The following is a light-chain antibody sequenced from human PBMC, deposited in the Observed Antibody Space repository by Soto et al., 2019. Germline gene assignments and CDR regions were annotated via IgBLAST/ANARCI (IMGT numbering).Light chain of an antibody. V-gene: IGLV2-14*01. Sequence: QSVLTQPASVAGSPGQSLTMSCTGTSIDIAPYNYVSWYQQHPGKAPKLIIYEVSYRPSGISNRFSGSKSGKTASLTISGLQAEDDADYYCRSYTSSTNYVFAMGTKATVL. CDR1: SIDIAPYNY. CDR2: EVS. CDR3: RSYTSSTNYV. J-gene: IGLJ1*01.